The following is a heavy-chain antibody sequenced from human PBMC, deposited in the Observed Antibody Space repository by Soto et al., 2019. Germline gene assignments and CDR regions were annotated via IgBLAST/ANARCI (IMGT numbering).Heavy chain of an antibody. CDR3: ARKGASGSYSN. CDR1: GGSISGYF. J-gene: IGHJ4*02. V-gene: IGHV4-59*08. D-gene: IGHD1-26*01. CDR2: IHYSGST. Sequence: QVQLQESGPGLVKPSETLSLTCTVSGGSISGYFWSWIRQPPGKGLEWIGIIHYSGSTDYNPSLKSRVTIACGTSKNQFSLKLSSVSAADTAVYYCARKGASGSYSNWGQGTLVTVSS.